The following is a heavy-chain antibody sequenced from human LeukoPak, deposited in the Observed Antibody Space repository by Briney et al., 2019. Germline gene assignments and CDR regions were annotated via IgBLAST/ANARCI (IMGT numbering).Heavy chain of an antibody. D-gene: IGHD5-24*01. CDR1: GFTFSSYE. V-gene: IGHV3-48*03. J-gene: IGHJ4*02. CDR2: ISSSGSTI. CDR3: ARDTIYLSFDY. Sequence: GGSLRLSCAASGFTFSSYEMNWVRQAPGKGLEWVSYISSSGSTIYYTDSVKGRFTISRDNAKNSLYLQMNSLRAEDTAVYYCARDTIYLSFDYWGQGTLVTVSS.